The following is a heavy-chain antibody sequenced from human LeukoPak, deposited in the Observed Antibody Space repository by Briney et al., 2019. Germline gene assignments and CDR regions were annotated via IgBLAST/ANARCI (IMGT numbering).Heavy chain of an antibody. CDR2: ISSSSSTI. J-gene: IGHJ4*02. CDR1: GFTFSSYS. CDR3: ARGGPLDY. V-gene: IGHV3-48*01. Sequence: GGSLRLSCAASGFTFSSYSMNWVRQAPGKGLEWVSYISSSSSTIYYADSVKGRFTISRDNAKNSPYLQMNSLRAEDTAVYYCARGGPLDYWGQGTLVTVSS.